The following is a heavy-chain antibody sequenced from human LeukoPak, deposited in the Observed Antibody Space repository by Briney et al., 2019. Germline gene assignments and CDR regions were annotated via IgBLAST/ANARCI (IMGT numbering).Heavy chain of an antibody. J-gene: IGHJ4*02. CDR1: GLTFSSHW. V-gene: IGHV3-74*01. Sequence: SGGSLRLSCAASGLTFSSHWMHWVRQAPGKGLVWVSRITNDGSSTTYADSVKGRFTISRDNAKITLYLQMNSLRAEDTAVYYCAKSYNGYESKPDYWGQGTLVTVSS. D-gene: IGHD5-12*01. CDR3: AKSYNGYESKPDY. CDR2: ITNDGSST.